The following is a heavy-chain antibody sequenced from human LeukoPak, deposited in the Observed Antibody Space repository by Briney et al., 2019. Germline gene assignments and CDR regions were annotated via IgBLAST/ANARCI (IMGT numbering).Heavy chain of an antibody. CDR2: IYYSGSA. CDR3: ARGSYYGFSGDS. J-gene: IGHJ4*02. D-gene: IGHD3-10*01. V-gene: IGHV4-31*03. CDR1: GGAIGSDGYY. Sequence: PSETLSLTCSVSGGAIGSDGYYWNWIRQHPGKGLEWIGYIYYSGSASYNPSLKSRVTISVDTSKNQFSLRLSSVTAADTAVYYCARGSYYGFSGDSWGQGSLVTASS.